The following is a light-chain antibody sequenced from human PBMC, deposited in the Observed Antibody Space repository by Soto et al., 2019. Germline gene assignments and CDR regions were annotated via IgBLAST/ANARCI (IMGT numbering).Light chain of an antibody. CDR1: QSISSSY. CDR3: QQYSSTFWT. CDR2: GAS. V-gene: IGKV3-20*01. Sequence: EIVLTQSPGTLSISPGERATLSCRASQSISSSYLAWYQQKPGQAPRLLVYGASSRATGIPDRFSGSGSGTDFTLTISRLEPEDFALYYCQQYSSTFWTFGQGTKVDIK. J-gene: IGKJ1*01.